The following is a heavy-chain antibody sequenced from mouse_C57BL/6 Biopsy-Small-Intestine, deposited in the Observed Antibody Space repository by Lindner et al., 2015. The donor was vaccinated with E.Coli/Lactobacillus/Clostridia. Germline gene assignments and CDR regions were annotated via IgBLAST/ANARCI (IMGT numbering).Heavy chain of an antibody. Sequence: VQLQESGGGLVKPGGSLKLSCAASGFTFSDYGVHWVRQVPEKGLEWVASISSGSSTIHYTDIVKGRFTISRDNAKNTLFLQMTSLRSEDTAMYYCARGNYGGDYFDYWGQGTTLTVSS. V-gene: IGHV5-17*01. CDR2: ISSGSSTI. J-gene: IGHJ2*01. D-gene: IGHD2-1*01. CDR1: GFTFSDYG. CDR3: ARGNYGGDYFDY.